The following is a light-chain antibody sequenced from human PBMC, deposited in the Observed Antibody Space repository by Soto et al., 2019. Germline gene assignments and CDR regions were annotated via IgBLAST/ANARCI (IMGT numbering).Light chain of an antibody. V-gene: IGKV3-20*01. J-gene: IGKJ1*01. CDR3: QQYGSAPWT. CDR2: GAS. CDR1: QRVSSSY. Sequence: EIVLTQSPATLSLSPGESATLSCRASQRVSSSYLSCYQQKPGQAPRLLIYGASSRATSIPDRISGSGSGTDFTLTISRLEPEDFAVYSYQQYGSAPWTFGQGTKVEIK.